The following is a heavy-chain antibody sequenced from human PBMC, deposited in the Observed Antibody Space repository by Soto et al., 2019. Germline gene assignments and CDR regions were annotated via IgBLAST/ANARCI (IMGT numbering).Heavy chain of an antibody. CDR1: GYSFTSYW. CDR2: IDPSDSYT. J-gene: IGHJ4*02. D-gene: IGHD4-17*01. V-gene: IGHV5-10-1*01. CDR3: ARRYGGTLDY. Sequence: LGESLNISCKGSGYSFTSYWICWVRQMPGKGLEWMGRIDPSDSYTNYNPSLKSRVTISVDTSKNQFSLKLSSVTAADTAVYYCARRYGGTLDYWGQGTLVTVSS.